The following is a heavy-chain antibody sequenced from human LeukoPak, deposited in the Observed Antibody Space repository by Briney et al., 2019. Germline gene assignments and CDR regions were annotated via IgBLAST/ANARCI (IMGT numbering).Heavy chain of an antibody. J-gene: IGHJ4*02. Sequence: ASVKVSCKASGYTYTGHFMHWVRQAPGQGLEWRVRFNRSSDSTNYAQKCQGKHTMTKYTSISTAYMELSRLRSDDTAVYYCARGSNLRCALSDYWGQGTLVTVSS. CDR2: FNRSSDST. CDR3: ARGSNLRCALSDY. CDR1: GYTYTGHF. D-gene: IGHD5-24*01. V-gene: IGHV1-2*06.